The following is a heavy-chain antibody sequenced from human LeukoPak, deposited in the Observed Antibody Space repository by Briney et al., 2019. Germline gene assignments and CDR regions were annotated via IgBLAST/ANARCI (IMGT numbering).Heavy chain of an antibody. J-gene: IGHJ6*03. CDR2: ISSSSSYI. V-gene: IGHV3-21*01. Sequence: GGSLRLSCAASGFTFSSYSMNWVRQAPGKGLEWVSSISSSSSYIYYAGSVKGRFTISRDNAKNSLYLQMNSLRAEDTAVYYCARDAPIFGVVIYYYYMDVWGKGTTVTVSS. CDR3: ARDAPIFGVVIYYYYMDV. CDR1: GFTFSSYS. D-gene: IGHD3-3*01.